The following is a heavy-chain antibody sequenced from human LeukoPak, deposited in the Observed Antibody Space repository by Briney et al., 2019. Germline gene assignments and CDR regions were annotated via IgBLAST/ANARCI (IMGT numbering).Heavy chain of an antibody. CDR3: ARDPGSSSYSWFDP. V-gene: IGHV3-73*01. D-gene: IGHD6-13*01. J-gene: IGHJ5*02. CDR2: IRSKANSYAT. Sequence: TGGSLRLSCAASGFTFSGSAMHWVRQASGKGLEWVGRIRSKANSYATAYAASVKGRFTISRDDSKNTAYLQMNSLKTEDTAVYYCARDPGSSSYSWFDPWGQGTLVTVSS. CDR1: GFTFSGSA.